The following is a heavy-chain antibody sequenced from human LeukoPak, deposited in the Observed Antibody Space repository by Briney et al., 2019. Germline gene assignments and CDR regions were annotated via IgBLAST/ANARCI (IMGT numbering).Heavy chain of an antibody. CDR1: GFIFNNYA. CDR2: ISASGSRT. V-gene: IGHV3-23*01. D-gene: IGHD2-15*01. J-gene: IGHJ6*02. Sequence: GGSLRLSCAASGFIFNNYAIAWVRQGPGKGLEWVAGISASGSRTYYADSVKGRFTISRDNSKNTLFLQMNSQRAEDTAVYYCAKAQGSCGGDTCQYAVDVWGQGTTVTVSS. CDR3: AKAQGSCGGDTCQYAVDV.